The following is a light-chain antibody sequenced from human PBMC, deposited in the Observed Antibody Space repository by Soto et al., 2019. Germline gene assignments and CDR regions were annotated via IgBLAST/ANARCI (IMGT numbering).Light chain of an antibody. Sequence: QSVLTQPASVSGSPGQSITISCTGTSSDVGAYNYVSWYQQHPGKAPKLMIYEVNYRPSGVSNRFSGSKSGNTASLTISGLQAEDEANYYCSSYTTSNTPLYVFGTGTKVTVL. CDR1: SSDVGAYNY. V-gene: IGLV2-14*01. CDR3: SSYTTSNTPLYV. J-gene: IGLJ1*01. CDR2: EVN.